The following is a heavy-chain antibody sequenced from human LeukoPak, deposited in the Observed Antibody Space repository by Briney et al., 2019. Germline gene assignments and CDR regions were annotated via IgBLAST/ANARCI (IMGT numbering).Heavy chain of an antibody. V-gene: IGHV3-30*02. J-gene: IGHJ4*02. CDR3: VKLTVTRGFDY. CDR2: IRYDVIKK. D-gene: IGHD4-11*01. Sequence: GGSLRLSCAASGFTFSNFDMHWVRQAPGKGLEWVAFIRYDVIKKYYGDSVKGRFTISRDNSKNTLYLHMNSLRAEDTAVYYCVKLTVTRGFDYWGQGTLVTVSS. CDR1: GFTFSNFD.